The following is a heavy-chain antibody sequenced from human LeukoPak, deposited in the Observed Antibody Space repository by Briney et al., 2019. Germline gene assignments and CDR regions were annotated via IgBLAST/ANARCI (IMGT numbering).Heavy chain of an antibody. Sequence: ASVKVSCKASGYSWVRQAPGQGPEWMGVISPSGGSTIYAQKFKGRVTLTRDMSTSTDYLELSSLRSEDTAVYYCARDNSVRDEAWWFNPWGQGTLVTVSS. J-gene: IGHJ5*02. D-gene: IGHD5-24*01. CDR1: GYS. CDR2: ISPSGGST. CDR3: ARDNSVRDEAWWFNP. V-gene: IGHV1-46*01.